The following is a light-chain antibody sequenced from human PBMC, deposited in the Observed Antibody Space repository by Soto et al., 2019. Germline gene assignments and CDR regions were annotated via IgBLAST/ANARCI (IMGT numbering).Light chain of an antibody. CDR2: GVS. V-gene: IGKV3-11*01. J-gene: IGKJ4*01. CDR1: QSISSW. Sequence: TQSPSSLSASVGDRVAITCRASQSISSWLAWYQQKSCQAPRLLIYGVSTRATGTPDRFSGSGSGTEFTLTISSLEPEDFAVYYCQQRSNWPPLTFGGGTKVDIK. CDR3: QQRSNWPPLT.